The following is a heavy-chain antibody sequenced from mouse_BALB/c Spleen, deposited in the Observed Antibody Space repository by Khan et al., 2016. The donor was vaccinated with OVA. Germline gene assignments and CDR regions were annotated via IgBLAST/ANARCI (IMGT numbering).Heavy chain of an antibody. J-gene: IGHJ4*01. CDR1: GFNLKDYY. CDR3: ARRDYEAMDY. Sequence: EVQLQESGAELVRPGALVKLSCKASGFNLKDYYMHWVKQRPEQGLEWIGWIDPENGNTIYDPKFQDKASMTADTSSNTVYLQLSSLTSDDTAVYYCARRDYEAMDYWGQGTSVTVSS. D-gene: IGHD2-4*01. CDR2: IDPENGNT. V-gene: IGHV14-1*02.